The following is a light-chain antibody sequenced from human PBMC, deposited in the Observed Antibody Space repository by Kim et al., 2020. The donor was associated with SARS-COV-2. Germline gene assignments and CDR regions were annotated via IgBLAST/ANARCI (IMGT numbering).Light chain of an antibody. CDR2: QDS. CDR1: KLGDKY. Sequence: LTQPPSVSVSPGQTASITCSGDKLGDKYACWYQQKPGQSPVLVIYQDSKRPSGIPERFFGSNSGNTATLTISGTQAMDEADYYCQAWDSSTGVFGGGTQLTVL. CDR3: QAWDSSTGV. V-gene: IGLV3-1*01. J-gene: IGLJ3*02.